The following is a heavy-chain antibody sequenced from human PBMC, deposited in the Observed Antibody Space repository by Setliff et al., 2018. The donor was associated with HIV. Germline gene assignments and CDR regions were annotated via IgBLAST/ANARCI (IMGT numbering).Heavy chain of an antibody. CDR2: INPKSGDT. D-gene: IGHD2-15*01. CDR1: GYTFTDYN. J-gene: IGHJ6*03. CDR3: ARGAADNYYYYMDI. V-gene: IGHV1-2*02. Sequence: ASVKVSCKASGYTFTDYNIHWVRQAPGQGLEWMGWINPKSGDTNYAQKFQGRVTMTRDTSISTLYMELSRLRSEDTAIYYCARGAADNYYYYMDIWGKGTTVTVSS.